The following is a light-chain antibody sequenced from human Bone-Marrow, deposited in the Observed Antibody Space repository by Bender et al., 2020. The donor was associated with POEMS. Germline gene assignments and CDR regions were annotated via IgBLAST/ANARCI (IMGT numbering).Light chain of an antibody. CDR2: EDT. Sequence: SYELTQPPSVSVSPGQAAKITCSGDVLSKKYAYWYQQKSGQAPLLVISEDTKRPSGIPERFSGSNSETVATLTISGAQVEDEADYYCYSTYSSGDHWVFGGGTKLTVL. CDR1: VLSKKY. CDR3: YSTYSSGDHWV. J-gene: IGLJ3*02. V-gene: IGLV3-10*01.